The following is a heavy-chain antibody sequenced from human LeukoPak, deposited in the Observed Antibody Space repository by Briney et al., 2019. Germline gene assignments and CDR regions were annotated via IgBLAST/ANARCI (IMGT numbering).Heavy chain of an antibody. CDR2: ITFGGNT. D-gene: IGHD2-8*02. CDR1: GGSFSGYC. V-gene: IGHV4-34*01. Sequence: PSETLSLTCAVSGGSFSGYCWTWIRQAPGKGLEWIGEITFGGNTNFNPSLQSRVTISIDPSKTQFSLELRSVTAADSAVYYCARGRGLRLLGYHYDYWGQGILVTASS. CDR3: ARGRGLRLLGYHYDY. J-gene: IGHJ4*02.